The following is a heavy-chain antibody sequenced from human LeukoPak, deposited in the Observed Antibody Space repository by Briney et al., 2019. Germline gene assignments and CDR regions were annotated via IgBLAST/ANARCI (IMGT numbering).Heavy chain of an antibody. J-gene: IGHJ6*03. Sequence: MPSETLSLTCTVSGGSISSGSYYWSWIRQPAGRGLEWIGRIYSSGSTNYNPSLKSRVTISLDTSKNQFSLKLSSVTAADTAVYYCARAGGSYPYYYYYYMDVWGKGTTVTVSS. CDR3: ARAGGSYPYYYYYYMDV. V-gene: IGHV4-61*02. CDR2: IYSSGST. D-gene: IGHD1-26*01. CDR1: GGSISSGSYY.